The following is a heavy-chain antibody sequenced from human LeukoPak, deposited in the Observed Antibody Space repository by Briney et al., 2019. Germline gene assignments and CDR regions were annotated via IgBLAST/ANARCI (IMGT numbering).Heavy chain of an antibody. CDR3: ASLSGWYVRYFQH. J-gene: IGHJ1*01. Sequence: ASVKVSCKASGYTFTGYYMHWVRPAPGQGLEWMGWINPNSGGTNYAQKFQGRVTMTRDTSISTAYMELSRLRSDDTAVYYCASLSGWYVRYFQHWGQGTLVTVSS. D-gene: IGHD6-19*01. CDR2: INPNSGGT. V-gene: IGHV1-2*02. CDR1: GYTFTGYY.